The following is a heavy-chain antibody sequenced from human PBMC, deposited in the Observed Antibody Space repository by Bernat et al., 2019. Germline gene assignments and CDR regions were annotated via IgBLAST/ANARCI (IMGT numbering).Heavy chain of an antibody. D-gene: IGHD3-3*01. CDR1: GFIFRNAW. CDR2: IRSRPSGGTT. V-gene: IGHV3-15*01. J-gene: IGHJ5*02. Sequence: EVHLVESGGGLVKPGESLRVSCAASGFIFRNAWMSWVRQAPGKGLEWVGRIRSRPSGGTTDYAAPVEGRFTISRDDSTNTLYLEMNNLKTEDTAMYYCLKEDFDFWTCGQGTLVTVS. CDR3: LKEDFDFWT.